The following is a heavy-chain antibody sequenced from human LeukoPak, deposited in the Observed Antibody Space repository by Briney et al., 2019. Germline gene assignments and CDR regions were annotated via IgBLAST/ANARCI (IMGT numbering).Heavy chain of an antibody. CDR1: GFTFSDHY. V-gene: IGHV3-72*01. CDR2: TRNKANSYTT. CDR3: ARDGEYSYAFDI. J-gene: IGHJ3*02. Sequence: PGGSLRLSCAASGFTFSDHYMDWVRQAPGKGLEWVGRTRNKANSYTTEYAASVKGRFTISRDDSKNSLYLQMNSLKTEDTAVYYCARDGEYSYAFDIWGQGTMVTVSS. D-gene: IGHD3-10*01.